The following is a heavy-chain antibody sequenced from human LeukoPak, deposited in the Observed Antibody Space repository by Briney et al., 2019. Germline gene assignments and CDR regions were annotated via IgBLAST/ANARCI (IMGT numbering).Heavy chain of an antibody. J-gene: IGHJ4*02. Sequence: PGGSLRLSCAASGFTVSSNYMSWVRQAPGKGLEWVSIIYSDGSTYYADSVKGRFTISRDNSKNTLYLQMNSLRAEDTAVYYCAKDSNYYGSGSYMDYWGQGTLVTVSS. D-gene: IGHD3-10*01. V-gene: IGHV3-66*01. CDR1: GFTVSSNY. CDR3: AKDSNYYGSGSYMDY. CDR2: IYSDGST.